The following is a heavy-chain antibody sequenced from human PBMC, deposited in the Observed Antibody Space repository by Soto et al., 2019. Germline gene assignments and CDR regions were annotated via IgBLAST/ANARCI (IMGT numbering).Heavy chain of an antibody. V-gene: IGHV1-2*02. J-gene: IGHJ4*02. D-gene: IGHD1-26*01. Sequence: ASVKVSCKASGDTFTANYIHWVRQAPGQGFEWMGWINPKSGGTKYPQKFQGRVTMTRDTSLSTVYMKLTRLTSDDTAVYYCARDMEKGGGSAGFDYWGQGTLVTVYS. CDR2: INPKSGGT. CDR1: GDTFTANY. CDR3: ARDMEKGGGSAGFDY.